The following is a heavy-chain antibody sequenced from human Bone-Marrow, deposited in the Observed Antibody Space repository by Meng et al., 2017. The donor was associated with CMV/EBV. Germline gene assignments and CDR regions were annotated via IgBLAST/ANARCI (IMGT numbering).Heavy chain of an antibody. D-gene: IGHD2-2*02. Sequence: ASVKVSCKASGNTFTTHYVHWVRQAPGQGLEWMGIINPSSGSTIHAQRFQGRVTMTRDTSTSTAYMELSSLRSDDTAIYYCAKDCRTNSCYKRGLAWGQGTLVTVSS. CDR3: AKDCRTNSCYKRGLA. V-gene: IGHV1-46*01. J-gene: IGHJ4*02. CDR1: GNTFTTHY. CDR2: INPSSGST.